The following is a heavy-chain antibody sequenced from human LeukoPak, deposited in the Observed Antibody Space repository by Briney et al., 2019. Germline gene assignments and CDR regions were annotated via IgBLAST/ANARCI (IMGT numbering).Heavy chain of an antibody. J-gene: IGHJ4*02. CDR3: ARDLSVVVVAATLD. V-gene: IGHV4-38-2*02. D-gene: IGHD2-15*01. Sequence: SETLSLTCTVSGYSITSGYYWGWIRQPPGKGLEWIGSIYHSGSTYYNPSLKSRVTISVDTSKNQFSLKLSSVPAADTAVYYCARDLSVVVVAATLDWGQGTLVTVSS. CDR2: IYHSGST. CDR1: GYSITSGYY.